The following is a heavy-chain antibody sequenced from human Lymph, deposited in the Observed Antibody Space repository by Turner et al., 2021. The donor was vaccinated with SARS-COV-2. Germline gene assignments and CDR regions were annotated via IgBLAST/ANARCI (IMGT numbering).Heavy chain of an antibody. CDR2: ISYDGSNK. J-gene: IGHJ4*02. Sequence: QVQLVESGGGVVQPERSLRLSCAASGFTFSNYGMHWVRQAPGKGLEWVAVISYDGSNKNYAGSVKGRFTISRDNSKNTLNLQMNSLRAEDTAVYYCAKDSRFLEWLLFGEFDYWGQGTLVTVSS. V-gene: IGHV3-30*18. CDR1: GFTFSNYG. CDR3: AKDSRFLEWLLFGEFDY. D-gene: IGHD3-3*01.